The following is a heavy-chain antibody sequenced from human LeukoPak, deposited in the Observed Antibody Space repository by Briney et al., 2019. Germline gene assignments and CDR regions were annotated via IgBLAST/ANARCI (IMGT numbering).Heavy chain of an antibody. D-gene: IGHD5-18*01. CDR2: ISSSSSYI. CDR1: GFTFSSYS. J-gene: IGHJ4*02. V-gene: IGHV3-21*01. Sequence: GGSLRLSCAASGFTFSSYSMNWVRQAPGKGLEWVSSISSSSSYIYYADSVKGRFTISRDNAKNSLYLQMNSLRAEDTAVYYCARGRVQLWSNLFDYWGQGTLVTVSS. CDR3: ARGRVQLWSNLFDY.